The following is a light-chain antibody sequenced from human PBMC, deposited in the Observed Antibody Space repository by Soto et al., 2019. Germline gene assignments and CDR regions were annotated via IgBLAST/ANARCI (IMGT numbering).Light chain of an antibody. V-gene: IGKV1-27*01. Sequence: GDRVTITCRASQAIDKSVAWYQQKPGQVPKLLIYAASTLHSGVPSRFSGSGSGTHFTLTITGLQPEDVATYYCQEHNGDLPVAFGPGTTVDV. J-gene: IGKJ3*01. CDR3: QEHNGDLPVA. CDR1: QAIDKS. CDR2: AAS.